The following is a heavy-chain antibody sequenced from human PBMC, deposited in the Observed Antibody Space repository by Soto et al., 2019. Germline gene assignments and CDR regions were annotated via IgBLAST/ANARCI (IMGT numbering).Heavy chain of an antibody. CDR1: GLTFSNAW. Sequence: VGSLRLSCVASGLTFSNAWMNWVRQAPGKGLEWVGRIKSKTDGGTPDYAAPVKGRFIISRDDSRNMVFLQMNSLKTEDTALYHSATDVGYNYGDFDYWGQGTLVTGSS. V-gene: IGHV3-15*01. D-gene: IGHD5-18*01. CDR2: IKSKTDGGTP. J-gene: IGHJ4*02. CDR3: ATDVGYNYGDFDY.